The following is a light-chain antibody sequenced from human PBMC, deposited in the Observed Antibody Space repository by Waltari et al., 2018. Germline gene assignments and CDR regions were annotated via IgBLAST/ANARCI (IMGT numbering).Light chain of an antibody. Sequence: IVMTQSPDSLAVSLGERATINCKSSQSVLYSSNNKNYLAWYQQKPGQPPKLLIYWASTRESGVPDRFSGSGSGTDFTLTISSLQAEDVAVYYCQQYYSTPITFAQGTRLEIK. CDR3: QQYYSTPIT. CDR1: QSVLYSSNNKNY. V-gene: IGKV4-1*01. CDR2: WAS. J-gene: IGKJ5*01.